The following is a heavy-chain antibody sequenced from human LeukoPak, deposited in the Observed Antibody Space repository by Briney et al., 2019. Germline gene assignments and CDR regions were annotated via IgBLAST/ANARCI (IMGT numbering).Heavy chain of an antibody. CDR3: AKLGSSGYDYYYFDY. D-gene: IGHD3-22*01. CDR1: GYSFTSYW. V-gene: IGHV5-51*01. Sequence: GESLMISCKGAGYSFTSYWIGCVRQMPGKSLEWMGIIYPGDSDTRYSPSFQGQVTISADKSISTAYLQLSSLKASDTAVYYCAKLGSSGYDYYYFDYWGQGTLVTVSS. J-gene: IGHJ4*02. CDR2: IYPGDSDT.